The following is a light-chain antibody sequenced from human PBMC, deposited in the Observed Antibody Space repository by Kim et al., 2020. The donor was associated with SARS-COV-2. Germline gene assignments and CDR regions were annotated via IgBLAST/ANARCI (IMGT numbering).Light chain of an antibody. CDR2: AAS. V-gene: IGKV1-16*01. Sequence: SASVGDRVTITCRASQVIHTYLAWFQHKPGQAPTSLIYAASNLQSGVPSRFSGSVSVTDFSLSISSLQPEDFAIYYCQQYNRYPYTFGQGTKLEI. CDR1: QVIHTY. J-gene: IGKJ2*01. CDR3: QQYNRYPYT.